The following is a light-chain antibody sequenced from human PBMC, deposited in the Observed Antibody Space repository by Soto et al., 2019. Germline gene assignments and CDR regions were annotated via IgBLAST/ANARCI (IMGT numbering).Light chain of an antibody. V-gene: IGKV1-5*01. CDR1: QIISSW. CDR2: DAS. J-gene: IGKJ1*01. CDR3: RQYKSDSRM. Sequence: DIQMTQSPSTLSASVGYRVTITCRASQIISSWLAWYQQKPGKAPKLLIYDASTLESGVPSRFTSRGSGTEVSLIIISLQPDDFATYYCRQYKSDSRMFGQGTKGDIK.